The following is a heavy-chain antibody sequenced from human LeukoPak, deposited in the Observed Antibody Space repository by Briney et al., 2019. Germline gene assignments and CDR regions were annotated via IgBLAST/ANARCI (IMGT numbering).Heavy chain of an antibody. D-gene: IGHD3-10*01. J-gene: IGHJ5*02. CDR1: GYTLTSYG. CDR2: ISAYNGNT. V-gene: IGHV1-18*01. CDR3: ARDLMVRGENWFDP. Sequence: ASVKVSCKASGYTLTSYGISWVRQAPGQGLEWMGWISAYNGNTNYAQKLQGRVTMTTDTSTSTAYMELRSLRSDDTAVYYCARDLMVRGENWFDPWGQGTLVTVSS.